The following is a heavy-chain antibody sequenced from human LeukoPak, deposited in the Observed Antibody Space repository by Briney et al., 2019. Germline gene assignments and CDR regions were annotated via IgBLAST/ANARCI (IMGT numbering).Heavy chain of an antibody. D-gene: IGHD1-14*01. J-gene: IGHJ4*02. Sequence: GGSLRLSCAASGFTFSSYGLSWVRQAPGKGLEWVSGISGSGGSTYYADSVKGRFTISRDNSKNTLYLQMNSLRAEDTAVYYCAKGLTGTKYYFDHWGQGTLVTASS. CDR2: ISGSGGST. CDR1: GFTFSSYG. V-gene: IGHV3-23*01. CDR3: AKGLTGTKYYFDH.